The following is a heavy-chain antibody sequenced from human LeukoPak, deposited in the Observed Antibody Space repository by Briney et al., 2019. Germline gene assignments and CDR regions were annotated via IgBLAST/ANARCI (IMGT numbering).Heavy chain of an antibody. CDR1: GGSISSYY. D-gene: IGHD2-2*01. J-gene: IGHJ6*02. CDR3: ARDKRDIVIVPAQPTDMDV. V-gene: IGHV4-4*07. CDR2: IYTSGST. Sequence: SETLSLTCTVSGGSISSYYWSWIRQRPGKGLEWIGRIYTSGSTNYNPSLKSQVTMSVDTSKNKCSLKLSSVTAADTAVYYCARDKRDIVIVPAQPTDMDVWGQGTTVTVSS.